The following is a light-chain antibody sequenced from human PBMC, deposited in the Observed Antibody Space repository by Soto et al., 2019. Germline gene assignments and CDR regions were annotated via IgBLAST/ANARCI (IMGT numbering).Light chain of an antibody. V-gene: IGKV1-16*02. CDR3: QQQTSYPFT. J-gene: IGKJ5*01. CDR2: AAS. Sequence: DIQMTQSASSLSASVGNMLTIACRASQGISNYLAWFQQKPGKAPKSLIYAASSLQSGVPSKFSGSGSGTDGTITISSLKTEDVATYYCQQQTSYPFTFGQGTRLEIK. CDR1: QGISNY.